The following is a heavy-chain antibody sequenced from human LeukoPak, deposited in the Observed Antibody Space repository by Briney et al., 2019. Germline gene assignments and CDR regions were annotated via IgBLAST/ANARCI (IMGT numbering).Heavy chain of an antibody. Sequence: ASVKASCKPSRYTFTSYYMHWVRQAPGQGLEWMGIINASGGSTSYAQKFQGRVTMNRDTSTSTVYMELSSLRSEDTAVYYCARDGGYCSSTSCYDCWGEGTLVTVSS. CDR1: RYTFTSYY. CDR3: ARDGGYCSSTSCYDC. CDR2: INASGGST. D-gene: IGHD2-2*01. V-gene: IGHV1-46*01. J-gene: IGHJ4*02.